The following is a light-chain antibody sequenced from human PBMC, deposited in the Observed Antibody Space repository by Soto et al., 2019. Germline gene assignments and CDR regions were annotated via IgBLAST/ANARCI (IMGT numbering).Light chain of an antibody. Sequence: EIVMTQSPLSLPVTPGEPASISCRSSQSLLYRNGNNYLDWYLQKPGQSPQLLIYLGSNRASGVPDRFSGSGSGTDFTLKISRVEAEAVGVYYCMQGLQTPLTFCGGTKVEIK. J-gene: IGKJ4*01. V-gene: IGKV2-28*01. CDR1: QSLLYRNGNNY. CDR2: LGS. CDR3: MQGLQTPLT.